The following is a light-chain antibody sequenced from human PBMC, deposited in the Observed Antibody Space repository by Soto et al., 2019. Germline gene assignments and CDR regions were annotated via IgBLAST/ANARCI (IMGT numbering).Light chain of an antibody. Sequence: DIQMTQSPSSLSASVGDRVTITCQASQDIKNYLNWYQQKPGKAPKLLIYGASNLETGVSSRFSGSGSGTDFTFTISSLQPEDIATYYCQQWDNVPLTFGGGARVDIK. CDR3: QQWDNVPLT. J-gene: IGKJ4*01. V-gene: IGKV1-33*01. CDR2: GAS. CDR1: QDIKNY.